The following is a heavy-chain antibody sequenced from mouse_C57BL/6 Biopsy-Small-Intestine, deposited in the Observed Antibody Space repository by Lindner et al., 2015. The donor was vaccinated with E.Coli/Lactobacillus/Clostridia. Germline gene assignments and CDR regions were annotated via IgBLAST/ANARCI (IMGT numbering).Heavy chain of an antibody. CDR3: TTLPYYSPYAMDY. V-gene: IGHV14-4*01. D-gene: IGHD2-12*01. J-gene: IGHJ4*01. Sequence: VQLQESGAELVKPGASVKLSCTASGFNIKDNYMHWVKQRPEQGLEWIGRIDPENGDTEYASKFQGKATITADTSSNTAYLQLSSLTSEDTAVYYCTTLPYYSPYAMDYWGQGTSVTVSS. CDR1: GFNIKDNY. CDR2: IDPENGDT.